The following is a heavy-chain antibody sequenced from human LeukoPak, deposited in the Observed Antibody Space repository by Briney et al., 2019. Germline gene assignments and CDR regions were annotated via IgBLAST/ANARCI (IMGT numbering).Heavy chain of an antibody. J-gene: IGHJ5*02. D-gene: IGHD1-26*01. V-gene: IGHV1-18*01. Sequence: SSVKVSCKASGGTFSSYAISWVRQAPGQGLEWMGWISAYNGNTNYAQKLQGRVTMTTDTSTSTAYMELRSLRSDDTAVYYCARVLGPRDWFDPWGQGTLVTVSS. CDR1: GGTFSSYA. CDR3: ARVLGPRDWFDP. CDR2: ISAYNGNT.